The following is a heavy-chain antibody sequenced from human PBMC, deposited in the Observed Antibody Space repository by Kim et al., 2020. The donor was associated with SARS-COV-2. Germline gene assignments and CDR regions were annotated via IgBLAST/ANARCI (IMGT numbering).Heavy chain of an antibody. CDR1: GFTVTSAH. V-gene: IGHV3-53*03. J-gene: IGHJ4*02. D-gene: IGHD5-12*01. Sequence: GGSLRLSCAASGFTVTSAHMSWVRQPPGHGLEWVSFIYSGGATYYADSIKGRFTISRDNSKNTVHLLMDSLRAEDTAVYYCARSGGYTFKDWGQGTLVTVSS. CDR2: IYSGGAT. CDR3: ARSGGYTFKD.